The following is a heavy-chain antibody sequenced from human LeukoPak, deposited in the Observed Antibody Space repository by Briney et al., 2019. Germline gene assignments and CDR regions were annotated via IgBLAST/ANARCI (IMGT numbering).Heavy chain of an antibody. CDR3: ATDNAFRWSFFC. CDR2: FDPEDGET. J-gene: IGHJ4*02. Sequence: ASVKVSCKVSGYTLTELSMHWVRQAPGKGLEWMGGFDPEDGETIYAQKFQGRVTMTEDTSTDTAYMELSSLRSEDTAVYYCATDNAFRWSFFCWGQGTLVTVSS. CDR1: GYTLTELS. D-gene: IGHD4-23*01. V-gene: IGHV1-24*01.